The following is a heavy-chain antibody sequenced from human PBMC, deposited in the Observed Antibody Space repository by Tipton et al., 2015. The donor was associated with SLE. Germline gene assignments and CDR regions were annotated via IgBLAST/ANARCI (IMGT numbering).Heavy chain of an antibody. V-gene: IGHV4-4*07. CDR2: VYFGGST. D-gene: IGHD3/OR15-3a*01. J-gene: IGHJ4*02. Sequence: LRLSCTVSGGSLRSYYWTWIRQPPGMGLAWIGRVYFGGSTNYNPSLKSRVAISLDTSKNQFSLKLKSVTAADTAVYFCARSMAWTGDPLPFDYWGQGSLVTVSS. CDR3: ARSMAWTGDPLPFDY. CDR1: GGSLRSYY.